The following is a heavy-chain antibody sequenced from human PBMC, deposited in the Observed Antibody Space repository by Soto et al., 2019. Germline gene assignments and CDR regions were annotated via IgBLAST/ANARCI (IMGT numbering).Heavy chain of an antibody. J-gene: IGHJ4*02. CDR1: GYTFTSYG. D-gene: IGHD4-17*01. CDR2: ISAYNGNA. V-gene: IGHV1-18*01. CDR3: ARDSHGDYDFDY. Sequence: ASVKVSCKASGYTFTSYGISWVRQAPGQGLEWMGWISAYNGNANYAQKLQGRVTMTTDTSTSTAYMELRSLRSDDTAVYYCARDSHGDYDFDYWGQGTLVTVSS.